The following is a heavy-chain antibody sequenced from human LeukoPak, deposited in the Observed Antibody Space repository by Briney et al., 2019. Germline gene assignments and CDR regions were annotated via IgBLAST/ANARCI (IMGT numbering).Heavy chain of an antibody. D-gene: IGHD3-16*01. CDR2: INSDGSTT. Sequence: GRSLRLSCAASGFTFSSYAMPWVRQAPGKGLVWLSRINSDGSTTNYADSVKGRFTISRDNAKNTLYLQMNSLRDEDTAVYYCARTGDYDYAYWGQGTLVTVSS. V-gene: IGHV3-74*01. CDR3: ARTGDYDYAY. CDR1: GFTFSSYA. J-gene: IGHJ4*01.